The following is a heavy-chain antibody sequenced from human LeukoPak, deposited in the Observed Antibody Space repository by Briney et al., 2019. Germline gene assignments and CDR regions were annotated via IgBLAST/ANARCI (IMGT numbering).Heavy chain of an antibody. V-gene: IGHV1-2*02. D-gene: IGHD3-10*01. CDR1: GYTFTGYY. CDR2: INPNSGGT. J-gene: IGHJ4*02. Sequence: ASVKVSCKASGYTFTGYYMHWVRQAPGQGLEWMGWINPNSGGTNYAQKFQGRVTMTRDTSISTAYMELRSLRSDDTAVYYCARMDYYGSGSTDYWGQGTLVTVSS. CDR3: ARMDYYGSGSTDY.